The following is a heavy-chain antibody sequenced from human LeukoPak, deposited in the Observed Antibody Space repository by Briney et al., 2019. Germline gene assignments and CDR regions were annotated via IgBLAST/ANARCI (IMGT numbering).Heavy chain of an antibody. J-gene: IGHJ4*02. CDR3: ARGGVSIAAASLFDY. Sequence: SETLSLTCTVSGGSISSGGYYWSWIRQHPGKGLEWIGYIYYSGSTYYNPSLKSRVTISVDTSKNQFSLKLSSVTAADTAVYYCARGGVSIAAASLFDYWGQGTLVTVSS. CDR1: GGSISSGGYY. CDR2: IYYSGST. D-gene: IGHD6-13*01. V-gene: IGHV4-31*03.